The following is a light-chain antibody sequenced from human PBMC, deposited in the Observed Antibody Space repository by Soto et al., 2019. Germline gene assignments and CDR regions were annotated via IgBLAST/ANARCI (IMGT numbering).Light chain of an antibody. CDR3: QQRSNWPYT. CDR1: QSVSSY. Sequence: EIVLTQSPATLSLSPGERATLSCRASQSVSSYLAWYKQKPGQAPRLLLYDASNSATGIPARFSGSGSGTDFTLTISSLEPEDFAVYYCQQRSNWPYTFGLGTKLEIK. V-gene: IGKV3-11*01. J-gene: IGKJ2*01. CDR2: DAS.